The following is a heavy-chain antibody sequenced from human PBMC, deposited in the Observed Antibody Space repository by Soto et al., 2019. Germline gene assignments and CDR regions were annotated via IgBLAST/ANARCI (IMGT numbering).Heavy chain of an antibody. Sequence: EVQLVESGGGLVQPGGSLRLSCEASGFTVSSNRMSWVRQAPGKGLEWVSVIHSGDTTYYADSVKGRFSISRDNSKNTLYLQMNSLRVEDTPVYYCARLDYGDDYWGQGTLVTVSS. CDR2: IHSGDTT. J-gene: IGHJ4*02. CDR3: ARLDYGDDY. D-gene: IGHD4-17*01. CDR1: GFTVSSNR. V-gene: IGHV3-66*01.